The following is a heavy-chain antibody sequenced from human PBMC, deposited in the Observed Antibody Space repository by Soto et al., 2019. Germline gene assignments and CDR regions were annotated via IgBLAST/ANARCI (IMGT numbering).Heavy chain of an antibody. V-gene: IGHV3-15*01. CDR1: GASFTNAW. D-gene: IGHD5-12*01. CDR2: IKTRIDSATT. Sequence: GGSLRLSCEASGASFTNAWMNWVRQAPGKGLEWVGRIKTRIDSATTDYAAPVKGRFTISRDDSKNTLYLQMDSLKTEDTAVYYCTTEDPSWLRGLERWGQGTLVTVSS. CDR3: TTEDPSWLRGLER. J-gene: IGHJ4*02.